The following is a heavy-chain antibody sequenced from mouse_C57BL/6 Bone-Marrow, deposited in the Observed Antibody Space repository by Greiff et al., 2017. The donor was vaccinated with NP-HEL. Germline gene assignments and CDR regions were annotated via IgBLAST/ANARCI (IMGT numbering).Heavy chain of an antibody. CDR3: ARPGGNPYYYAMDY. J-gene: IGHJ4*01. CDR2: ISNGGGST. D-gene: IGHD2-1*01. V-gene: IGHV5-12*01. Sequence: EVKLVESGGGLVQPGGSLKLSCAASGFTFSDYYMYWVRQTPEKRLEWVAYISNGGGSTYYPDTVKGRFTISRDNAKNTLYLQMSRLKSEDTAMYYCARPGGNPYYYAMDYWGQGTSVTVSS. CDR1: GFTFSDYY.